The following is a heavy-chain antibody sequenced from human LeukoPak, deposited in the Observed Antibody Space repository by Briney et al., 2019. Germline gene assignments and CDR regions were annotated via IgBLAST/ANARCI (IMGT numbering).Heavy chain of an antibody. D-gene: IGHD3-22*01. V-gene: IGHV3-23*01. CDR2: ISGSGGST. Sequence: PGGSLRLSCAASGFTFSSYAMSWVRQAPGKGLEWVSAISGSGGSTYYADSVKGRFTISRDNSKNTLYLQMNSLRAEDTAVYYCAKDSRGGYYDSGGYILAYWGQGTLVTVSS. CDR3: AKDSRGGYYDSGGYILAY. CDR1: GFTFSSYA. J-gene: IGHJ4*02.